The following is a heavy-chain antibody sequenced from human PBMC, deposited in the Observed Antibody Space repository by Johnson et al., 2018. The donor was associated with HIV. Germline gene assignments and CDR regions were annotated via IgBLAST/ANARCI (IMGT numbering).Heavy chain of an antibody. D-gene: IGHD3-10*01. CDR2: IKEDSSEK. J-gene: IGHJ3*02. V-gene: IGHV3-7*01. CDR3: ARDSGVPGNDAFDI. CDR1: GFTFSNAW. Sequence: VQLVESGGGLVKPGGSLKLSCTASGFTFSNAWMNWVRHAPGKGLEFVANIKEDSSEKSYVDSVKGRFTISRDNAKNSLYLQLSSLRSEDTAVYYCARDSGVPGNDAFDIWGQGTMVTVSS.